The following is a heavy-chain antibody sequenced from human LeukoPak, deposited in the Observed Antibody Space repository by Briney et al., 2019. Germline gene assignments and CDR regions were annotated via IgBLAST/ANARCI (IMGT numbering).Heavy chain of an antibody. V-gene: IGHV4-59*01. CDR2: IYYSRST. CDR1: GGSISSYY. D-gene: IGHD5-24*01. Sequence: SETLSLTCTVSGGSISSYYWSWIRQPPGKGLEWIGYIYYSRSTNYNPSLKSRVTISVDTSKNQFSLKLSSVTAADTAVYYCARGWLQSRNWFDPWGQGTLVTVSS. J-gene: IGHJ5*02. CDR3: ARGWLQSRNWFDP.